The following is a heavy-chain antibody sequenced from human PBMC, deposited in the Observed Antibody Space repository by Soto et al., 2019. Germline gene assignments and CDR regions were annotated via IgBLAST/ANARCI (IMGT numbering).Heavy chain of an antibody. CDR3: ARDPDAQDIVVVVAAPDY. Sequence: GGSLRLSCAASGFTFSSYSMNWVRQAPGKGLEWVSSISSSSSYIYYADSVKGRFTISRDNSKNTLYLQMNSLRAEDTAVYYCARDPDAQDIVVVVAAPDYWGQGTLVTVSS. D-gene: IGHD2-15*01. J-gene: IGHJ4*02. CDR1: GFTFSSYS. CDR2: ISSSSSYI. V-gene: IGHV3-21*01.